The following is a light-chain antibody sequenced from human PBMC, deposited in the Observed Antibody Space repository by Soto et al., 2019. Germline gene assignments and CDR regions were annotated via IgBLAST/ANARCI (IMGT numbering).Light chain of an antibody. J-gene: IGKJ1*01. CDR2: EAS. CDR3: QQSYNTLAWT. V-gene: IGKV1-39*01. Sequence: DIQMTQSPSSLSASLGDRFTITCLASQSISSYLNWYQQKPGKAPKLLIYEASSLQSGVPSRFSGTGSGTDFTLTISSLQPEDFATYYCQQSYNTLAWTFGQGTKVDIK. CDR1: QSISSY.